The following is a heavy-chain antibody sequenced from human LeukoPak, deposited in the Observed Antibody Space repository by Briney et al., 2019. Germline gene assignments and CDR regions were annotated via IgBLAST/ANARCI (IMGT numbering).Heavy chain of an antibody. Sequence: SETLSLTCSVSNSSFTTYYWSWFRQPPGKGLEWIGFIYYSGHTNYNPSLKSRVALSIDTSKNQFTLNLRSVTPADTAMYYCTRVTIISGYWMDFDTWGQGTPVTVSS. V-gene: IGHV4-59*01. CDR2: IYYSGHT. D-gene: IGHD3-22*01. J-gene: IGHJ4*02. CDR3: TRVTIISGYWMDFDT. CDR1: NSSFTTYY.